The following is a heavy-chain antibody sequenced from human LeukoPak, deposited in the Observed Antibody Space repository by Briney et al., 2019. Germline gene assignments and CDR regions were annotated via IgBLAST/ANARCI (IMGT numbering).Heavy chain of an antibody. D-gene: IGHD5-18*01. J-gene: IGHJ4*02. CDR3: VSPRGFSYGYFDY. CDR2: IDYSKNT. CDR1: GGSISSSSAY. Sequence: SETLSLTCTVSGGSISSSSAYWGWIRPPPGKGLEWIGSIDYSKNTYYNPSLKSRVTISADTSKNQFSLTLGSVSATDTAVYYCVSPRGFSYGYFDYWGQGTLVTVSS. V-gene: IGHV4-39*01.